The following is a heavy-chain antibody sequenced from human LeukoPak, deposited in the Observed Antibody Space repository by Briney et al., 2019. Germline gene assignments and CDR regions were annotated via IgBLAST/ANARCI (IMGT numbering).Heavy chain of an antibody. J-gene: IGHJ3*02. D-gene: IGHD1-14*01. Sequence: PGGSLRLSCAASGFTFTSYSMSWVRQAPGKVLEWVSAVNSVGSTYLADSVKGRFTFSRDNSQTTLFLQMNCLRAEDTAIYYCAKQGPTHHNTFDIWGQGTMVIVSS. CDR1: GFTFTSYS. V-gene: IGHV3-23*01. CDR3: AKQGPTHHNTFDI. CDR2: VNSVGST.